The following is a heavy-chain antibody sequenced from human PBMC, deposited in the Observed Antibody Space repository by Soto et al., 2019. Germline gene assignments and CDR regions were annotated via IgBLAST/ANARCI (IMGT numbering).Heavy chain of an antibody. V-gene: IGHV1-2*02. CDR1: GYTFTGYY. D-gene: IGHD5-12*01. CDR3: ARGEGRWLQLRIWFDP. Sequence: ASVKVSCKASGYTFTGYYMHWVRQAPGQGLEWMGWINPNSGGTNYAQKFQGRVTMTRDTSISTAYVELSRLRSDDTAVYYCARGEGRWLQLRIWFDPWGQGTLVTVSS. CDR2: INPNSGGT. J-gene: IGHJ5*02.